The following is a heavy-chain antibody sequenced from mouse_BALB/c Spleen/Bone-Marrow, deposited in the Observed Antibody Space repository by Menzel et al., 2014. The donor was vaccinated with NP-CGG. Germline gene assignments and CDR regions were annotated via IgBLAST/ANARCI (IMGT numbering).Heavy chain of an antibody. J-gene: IGHJ2*01. CDR2: IFPGTGTT. D-gene: IGHD2-14*01. CDR1: GYTFTSYW. V-gene: IGHV1S132*01. CDR3: ARHRYAYYFDY. Sequence: VQLQQSGAELVKPGASVKLSCKTSGYTFTSYWIQWVKQRPGQGLGWIGEIFPGTGTTYYNEKFKGKATLTIDTSSSTAYMQLSSLTSEDSAVYFCARHRYAYYFDYWGQGTTLTVSS.